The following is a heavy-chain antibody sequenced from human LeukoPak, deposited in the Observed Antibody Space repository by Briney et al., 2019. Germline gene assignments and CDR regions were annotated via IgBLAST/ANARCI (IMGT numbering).Heavy chain of an antibody. CDR1: GGSISSYY. D-gene: IGHD4-23*01. J-gene: IGHJ4*02. CDR3: ARDLPVTYGGNCFDY. Sequence: PSETLSLTCTVSGGSISSYYWSWIRQPAGKGLEWIGRIYTSGSTNYNPSLKSRVTMSVDTSKNQFSLKLSSVTAADTAVYHCARDLPVTYGGNCFDYWGQGTLVTVSS. V-gene: IGHV4-4*07. CDR2: IYTSGST.